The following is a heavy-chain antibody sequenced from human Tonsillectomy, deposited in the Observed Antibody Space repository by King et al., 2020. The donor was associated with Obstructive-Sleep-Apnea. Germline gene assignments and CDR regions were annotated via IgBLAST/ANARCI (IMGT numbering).Heavy chain of an antibody. CDR3: VRPAAMSEGFDY. CDR1: GFTFSGYA. Sequence: VQLVESGGRLVQPGGSLRLSCAASGFTFSGYAMSWVRQAPGKGLEWVSGISGSGSSTYYADSVNGRFTISRDNSKNTLYLQMNGLRAEDTAVYYCVRPAAMSEGFDYWGQGTQVTVSS. V-gene: IGHV3-23*04. D-gene: IGHD2-2*01. CDR2: ISGSGSST. J-gene: IGHJ4*02.